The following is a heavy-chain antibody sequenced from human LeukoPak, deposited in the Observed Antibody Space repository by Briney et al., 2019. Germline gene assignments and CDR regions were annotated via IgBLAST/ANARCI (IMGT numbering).Heavy chain of an antibody. CDR2: IWYDGSNK. CDR3: ARDQIAAVAGIHP. D-gene: IGHD6-19*01. V-gene: IGHV3-33*01. CDR1: GFTFSSYG. J-gene: IGHJ5*02. Sequence: PGGSLRLSCAASGFTFSSYGMHWVRQAPGKGLEWVAVIWYDGSNKYYADSVKGRFTISRDNAKNSLYLQMNSLRAEDTAVYYCARDQIAAVAGIHPWGQGTLVTVSS.